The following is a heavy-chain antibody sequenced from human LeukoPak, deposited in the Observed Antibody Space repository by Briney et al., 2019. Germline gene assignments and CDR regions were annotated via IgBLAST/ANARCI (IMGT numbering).Heavy chain of an antibody. Sequence: PSETLSLTCTVSGGSISRYYWSWIRQPAGKGLEWIGHMDTSGHTNYNSSLMSRVTMSVDTSKNQFSLRLTSVTAADTAVYYCARHWSHSVAQFGRSYWFDPWGQGTLGTVSS. CDR3: ARHWSHSVAQFGRSYWFDP. CDR2: MDTSGHT. D-gene: IGHD2-15*01. CDR1: GGSISRYY. V-gene: IGHV4-4*07. J-gene: IGHJ5*02.